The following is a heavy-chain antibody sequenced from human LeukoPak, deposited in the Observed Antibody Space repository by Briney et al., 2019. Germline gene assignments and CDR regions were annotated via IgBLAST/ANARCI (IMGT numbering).Heavy chain of an antibody. CDR1: GFTVSSNY. CDR2: IYSGGST. J-gene: IGHJ4*02. D-gene: IGHD3-22*01. Sequence: GGSLRLSCAASGFTVSSNYMSWVRQAPGKGLEWVSFIYSGGSTYYADSVKGRFTIARDNSKNTLYLQRNSRRAEDTAVYYCARRNTMREHWGQGTLVTVSS. V-gene: IGHV3-66*02. CDR3: ARRNTMREH.